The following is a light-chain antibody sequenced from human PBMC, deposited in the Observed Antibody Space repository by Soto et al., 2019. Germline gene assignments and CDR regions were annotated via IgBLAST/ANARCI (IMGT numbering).Light chain of an antibody. V-gene: IGKV3D-20*01. CDR2: DAS. CDR1: QSVSSSY. J-gene: IGKJ2*01. Sequence: EIVLTQSQDTLSLSPGVSATLSCGASQSVSSSYLAWYQQKPSLSPRLLIYDASIRATGIPDRFSGSGSGTDFTLTISRLEPEDFAVYYCQQYGISPYTFGQGTKLEIK. CDR3: QQYGISPYT.